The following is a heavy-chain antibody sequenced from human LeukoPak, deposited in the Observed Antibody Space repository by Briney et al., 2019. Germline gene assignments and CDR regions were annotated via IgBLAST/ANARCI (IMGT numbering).Heavy chain of an antibody. CDR2: ISGSGGST. V-gene: IGHV3-23*01. D-gene: IGHD6-19*01. Sequence: GASLRLSCAAPGFTFSSYAMSWVRQAPGKGLEWVSAISGSGGSTYYADSVKGRFTISRDNSKNTLYLQMNSLRAEDTAVYYCTSTSGWYPRFDYWGQGTLVTVSS. CDR3: TSTSGWYPRFDY. CDR1: GFTFSSYA. J-gene: IGHJ4*02.